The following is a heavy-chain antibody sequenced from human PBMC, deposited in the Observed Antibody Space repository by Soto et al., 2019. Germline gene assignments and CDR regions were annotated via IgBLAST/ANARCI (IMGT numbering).Heavy chain of an antibody. V-gene: IGHV3-30*18. Sequence: GGSLRLSCAASGFTFSSYGMHWVRQAPGKGLEWVAVISYDGSNKYYADSVKGRFTISRDNSKNTLYLQMNSLRAEDTAVYYCAKDTSPLFYGMDVWGQGTTVTVSS. J-gene: IGHJ6*02. CDR1: GFTFSSYG. CDR3: AKDTSPLFYGMDV. D-gene: IGHD2-21*01. CDR2: ISYDGSNK.